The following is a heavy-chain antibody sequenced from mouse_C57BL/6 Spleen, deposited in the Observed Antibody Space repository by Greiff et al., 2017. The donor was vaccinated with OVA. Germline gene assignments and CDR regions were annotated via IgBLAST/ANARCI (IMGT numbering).Heavy chain of an antibody. J-gene: IGHJ3*01. CDR1: GFTFSSYG. V-gene: IGHV5-6*01. CDR3: ARRDGNYGWFAY. Sequence: EVQLVESGGDLVKPGGSLKLSCAASGFTFSSYGMSWVRQTPDKRLEWVATISSGGSYTYYPDSVKGRFTISRDNAKNTLYLQMSSLKSEDTAMYYCARRDGNYGWFAYWGQGTLVTVSA. D-gene: IGHD2-1*01. CDR2: ISSGGSYT.